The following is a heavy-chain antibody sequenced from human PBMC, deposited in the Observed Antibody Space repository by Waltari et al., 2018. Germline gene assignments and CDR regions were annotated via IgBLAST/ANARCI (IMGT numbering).Heavy chain of an antibody. Sequence: QVQLQESGPGLVKPSETLSLTCTVSGGSISSYYWSWIRQPPGKGLEWMGYIYYSGSTNYNPSLKSRVTISVDTSKNQFSLKLSSVTAADTAVYYFARARGITIFGVVIKNDAFDIWGQGTMVTVSS. CDR2: IYYSGST. V-gene: IGHV4-59*01. D-gene: IGHD3-3*01. CDR3: ARARGITIFGVVIKNDAFDI. CDR1: GGSISSYY. J-gene: IGHJ3*02.